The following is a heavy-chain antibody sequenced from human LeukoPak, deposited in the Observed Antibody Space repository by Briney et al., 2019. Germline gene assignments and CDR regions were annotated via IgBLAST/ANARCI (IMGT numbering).Heavy chain of an antibody. V-gene: IGHV4-39*01. J-gene: IGHJ4*02. D-gene: IGHD6-13*01. CDR3: ARLPEPGIAAAGAFDY. CDR1: GGSISSSSYY. Sequence: SETLSLTCTVSGGSISSSSYYWGWVRQPPGKGLEWIVSIYYRGSTYYNPSLKGRVTISVDTSKNQFSLKLTSVTAADTAVYHCARLPEPGIAAAGAFDYWGQGTLVTVSS. CDR2: IYYRGST.